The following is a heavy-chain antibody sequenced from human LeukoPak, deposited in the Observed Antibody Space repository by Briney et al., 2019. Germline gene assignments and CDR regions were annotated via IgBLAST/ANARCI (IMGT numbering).Heavy chain of an antibody. CDR2: ISGSGGST. J-gene: IGHJ4*02. CDR3: AKVGFGSGSFPPGFDY. CDR1: GFTFSNYA. V-gene: IGHV3-23*01. Sequence: GGSLRLSCAASGFTFSNYAMSWVRQAPGKGLEWVSTISGSGGSTYYADSVKGRFTISRDNSKNTLYLQMHSLRAEDTAVYYCAKVGFGSGSFPPGFDYWGQGTLVTVSS. D-gene: IGHD3-10*01.